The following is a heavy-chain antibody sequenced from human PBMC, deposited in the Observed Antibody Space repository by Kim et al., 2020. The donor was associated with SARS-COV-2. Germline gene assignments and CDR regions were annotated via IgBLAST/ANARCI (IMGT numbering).Heavy chain of an antibody. V-gene: IGHV3-23*01. CDR2: ISGSGGNT. CDR3: ASPTGRFYSGDGCLNS. CDR1: GFTFSTYV. Sequence: GGSLRLSCAASGFTFSTYVMSWVRQAPGKGLEWVSTISGSGGNTYSADSVNGRFTISRDNSKNTLYLQMNSLRAEDTAVYYCASPTGRFYSGDGCLNSWGQGTLVTVSS. J-gene: IGHJ4*02. D-gene: IGHD2-15*01.